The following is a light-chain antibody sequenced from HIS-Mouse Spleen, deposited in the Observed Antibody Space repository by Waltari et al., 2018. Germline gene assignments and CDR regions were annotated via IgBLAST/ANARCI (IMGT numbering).Light chain of an antibody. V-gene: IGLV2-11*01. Sequence: QSALTQPRSVSGSPGQSVTISCTGTSSAVGGYNLVSWYQQHPGKAPKLMIYDVSKRPSGVPDRFSGSKSGNTASLTISGLQAEDEADYYCCSYAGSYTGVFGTGTKVTVL. CDR2: DVS. CDR3: CSYAGSYTGV. CDR1: SSAVGGYNL. J-gene: IGLJ1*01.